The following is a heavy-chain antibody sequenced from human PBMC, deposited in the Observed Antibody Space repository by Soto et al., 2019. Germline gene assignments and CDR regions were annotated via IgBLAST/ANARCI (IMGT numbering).Heavy chain of an antibody. CDR1: GFTFSSYA. Sequence: EVQLLESGGGLVQPGGSLRLSCAASGFTFSSYAMSWVRQAPGKGLEWVSGISGSGGSTYYADSVKGRFTISRDNSKNTLFLQMKVLRAEDTAVYYCAKSSGGGTVTTYYYWGQGTLFTVSS. CDR3: AKSSGGGTVTTYYY. CDR2: ISGSGGST. V-gene: IGHV3-23*01. J-gene: IGHJ4*02. D-gene: IGHD4-17*01.